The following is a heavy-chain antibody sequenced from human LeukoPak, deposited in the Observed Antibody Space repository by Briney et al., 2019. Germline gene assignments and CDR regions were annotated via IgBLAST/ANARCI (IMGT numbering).Heavy chain of an antibody. Sequence: GASVKVSCKASGYTFTGYYMHWVRQAPGQGLEWMGWINPNSGGTNYAQKFQGRVTMTRDTSISTAYMELSRLRSDDTAVYYCARDPHDILTGYYYDYWGQGTLVTVDS. V-gene: IGHV1-2*02. CDR3: ARDPHDILTGYYYDY. D-gene: IGHD3-9*01. J-gene: IGHJ4*02. CDR2: INPNSGGT. CDR1: GYTFTGYY.